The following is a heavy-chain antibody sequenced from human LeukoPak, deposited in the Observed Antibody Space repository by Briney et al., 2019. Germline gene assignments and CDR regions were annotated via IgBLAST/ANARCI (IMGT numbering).Heavy chain of an antibody. D-gene: IGHD4-17*01. CDR2: IWYNGSNK. CDR1: GFTFSSFA. CDR3: SRGGYGDYNNWFDP. V-gene: IGHV3-33*01. J-gene: IGHJ5*02. Sequence: GGSLRLSCAASGFTFSSFAMHWVRQAPGKGLEWVADIWYNGSNKYYAESVKGRFTISRDSSKNTLYLQMNSLRAEDTAVYYCSRGGYGDYNNWFDPWGQGTLVIVSS.